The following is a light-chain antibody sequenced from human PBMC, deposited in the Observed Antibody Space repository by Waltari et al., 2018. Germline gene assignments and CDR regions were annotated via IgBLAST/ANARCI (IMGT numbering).Light chain of an antibody. J-gene: IGKJ1*01. CDR2: DAS. CDR1: QSVNTW. CDR3: QQYNSHWT. V-gene: IGKV1-5*01. Sequence: DIQMTQSPSTLSASVGDRVTITCRASQSVNTWLAWYQQKPGKAPNLLIYDASSLESGVPSRFIGSGSGTEFTLTISSLQPDDSASYYCQQYNSHWTIGQGTKVEIK.